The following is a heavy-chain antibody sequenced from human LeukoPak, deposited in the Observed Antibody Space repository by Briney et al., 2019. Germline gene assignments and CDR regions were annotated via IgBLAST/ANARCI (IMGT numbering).Heavy chain of an antibody. CDR3: ARSASFRGVIVS. CDR2: IYYSGST. D-gene: IGHD3-16*02. V-gene: IGHV4-59*01. J-gene: IGHJ4*02. CDR1: GGSISRYY. Sequence: SETLSLTCTVPGGSISRYYWSWIRQPPGKGLEWIGYIYYSGSTNYNPSLKSRVTISVDTSKNQFSLKLSSVTAADTAVYYCARSASFRGVIVSWGQGTLVTVSS.